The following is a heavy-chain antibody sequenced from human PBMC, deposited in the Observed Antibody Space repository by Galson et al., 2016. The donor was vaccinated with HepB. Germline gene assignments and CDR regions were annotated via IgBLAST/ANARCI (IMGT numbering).Heavy chain of an antibody. J-gene: IGHJ4*02. CDR3: AKDGYRGYQQPYYFDY. V-gene: IGHV3-23*01. Sequence: SLRLSCAAFDFTFSHYAMTWVRQAPGKGLEWVSSISGSGTTTYYADSVKGRFTISRDNSKNTLFLQMNSLRAEDTAVYYCAKDGYRGYQQPYYFDYWDQGTLVTVSS. CDR1: DFTFSHYA. CDR2: ISGSGTTT. D-gene: IGHD5-12*01.